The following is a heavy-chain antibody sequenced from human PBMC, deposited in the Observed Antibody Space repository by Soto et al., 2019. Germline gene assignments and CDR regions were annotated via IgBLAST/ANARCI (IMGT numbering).Heavy chain of an antibody. CDR2: IIPILGIA. CDR3: ARDNGIAAAGTGHDY. D-gene: IGHD6-13*01. CDR1: GGTFSSYT. V-gene: IGHV1-69*04. Sequence: SVKVSCKASGGTFSSYTISWVRQAPGQGLEWMGRIIPILGIANYAQKFQGRVTITADKSTSTAYMELSSLRSEDTAVYYCARDNGIAAAGTGHDYWGQGTLVTVSS. J-gene: IGHJ4*02.